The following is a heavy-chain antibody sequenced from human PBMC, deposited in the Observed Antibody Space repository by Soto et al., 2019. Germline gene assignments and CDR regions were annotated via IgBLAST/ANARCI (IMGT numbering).Heavy chain of an antibody. J-gene: IGHJ5*02. CDR1: GFTVSNTY. CDR3: ARALPVAKGGFDP. CDR2: IYTAGGT. V-gene: IGHV3-53*01. Sequence: LRLACAASGFTVSNTYMTWVRQPPGKGLECVSVIYTAGGTNYADSVKGRFIISRDNSKNTLYLQMNSLRAEDTAVYYCARALPVAKGGFDPWGQGTLVTVSS. D-gene: IGHD2-2*01.